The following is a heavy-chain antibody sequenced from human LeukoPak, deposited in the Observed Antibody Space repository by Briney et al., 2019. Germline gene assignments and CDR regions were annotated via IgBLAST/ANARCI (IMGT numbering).Heavy chain of an antibody. CDR2: INHSGST. Sequence: SETLSLTCAVYGGSFSGYYWSWIRQPPGKGLEWIGEINHSGSTNYNPSLKSRVTISVDTSKNQFSLKLSSMTAADTAVYYCARSCSGGSCGGYWGQGTLVTVSS. J-gene: IGHJ4*02. CDR1: GGSFSGYY. CDR3: ARSCSGGSCGGY. D-gene: IGHD2-15*01. V-gene: IGHV4-34*01.